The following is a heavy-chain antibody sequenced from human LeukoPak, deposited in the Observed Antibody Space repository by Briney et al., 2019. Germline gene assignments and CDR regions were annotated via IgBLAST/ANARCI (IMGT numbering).Heavy chain of an antibody. J-gene: IGHJ4*02. CDR2: SNSDGSST. D-gene: IGHD3-22*01. Sequence: QPGGSLRLSXAASGFTFSSYWMHWVCQAPGKGLVWVSRSNSDGSSTSYADSVKGRFTISRDNAKNTLYLQMNSLRAEDTAVYYCARHYYDSSGYYGEADYWGQGTLVTVSS. CDR1: GFTFSSYW. V-gene: IGHV3-74*01. CDR3: ARHYYDSSGYYGEADY.